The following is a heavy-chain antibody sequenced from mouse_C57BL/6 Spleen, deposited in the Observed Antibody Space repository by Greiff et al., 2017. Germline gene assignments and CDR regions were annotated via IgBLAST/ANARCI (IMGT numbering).Heavy chain of an antibody. D-gene: IGHD2-1*01. V-gene: IGHV5-17*01. CDR2: ISSGSSTI. J-gene: IGHJ4*01. CDR1: GFTFSDYG. CDR3: ARWGNHNYAMDY. Sequence: EVKLVESGGGLVKPGGSLKLSCAASGFTFSDYGMHWVRQAPEKGLEWVAYISSGSSTIYYADTVKGRFTISRDNAKNTLFLQMTSLRSEDTAMYYCARWGNHNYAMDYWGQGTSVTVSS.